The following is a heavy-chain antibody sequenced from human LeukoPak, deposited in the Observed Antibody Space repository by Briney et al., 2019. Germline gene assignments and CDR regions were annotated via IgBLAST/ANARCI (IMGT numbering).Heavy chain of an antibody. CDR3: ARGLGYCSSTSCYAGRNWFDP. D-gene: IGHD2-2*01. Sequence: GGSLRLSCAASGFTFSSYEMNWVRQVPGKGLEWVSYISSSGSTIYYADSVKGRFTISRDNAKNSLYLQMNSLRAEDTAVYYCARGLGYCSSTSCYAGRNWFDPWGQGTLVTVSS. CDR2: ISSSGSTI. CDR1: GFTFSSYE. J-gene: IGHJ5*02. V-gene: IGHV3-48*03.